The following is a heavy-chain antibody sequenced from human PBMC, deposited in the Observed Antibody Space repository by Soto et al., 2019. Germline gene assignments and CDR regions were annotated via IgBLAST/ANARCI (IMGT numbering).Heavy chain of an antibody. CDR1: GGSISSYY. CDR2: IYYSGST. J-gene: IGHJ4*02. V-gene: IGHV4-59*08. D-gene: IGHD3-22*01. Sequence: SETLSLTCTVSGGSISSYYWSWIQQPPGKGLEWIGYIYYSGSTNYNPSLKSRVTISVDTSKNQFSLKLSSVTAADTDVYYCASTRMIVAHFDYWGQGTLVNVSS. CDR3: ASTRMIVAHFDY.